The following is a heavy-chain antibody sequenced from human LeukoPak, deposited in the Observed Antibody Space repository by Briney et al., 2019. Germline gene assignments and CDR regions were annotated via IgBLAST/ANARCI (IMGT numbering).Heavy chain of an antibody. V-gene: IGHV3-9*01. CDR2: ISWNSGSI. CDR3: AKDSAFYYIDV. Sequence: PGGSLRLSCAASGFNFDDYVMNWVRQAPGKGLEWVSGISWNSGSIGYADSVKGRFTISRDNAKNSLYLQMNSLRAEDTAVYYCAKDSAFYYIDVWGKGTTVIISS. J-gene: IGHJ6*03. CDR1: GFNFDDYV.